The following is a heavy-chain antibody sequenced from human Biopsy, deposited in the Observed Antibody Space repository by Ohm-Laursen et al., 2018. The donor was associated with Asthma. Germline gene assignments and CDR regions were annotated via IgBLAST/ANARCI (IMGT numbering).Heavy chain of an antibody. CDR3: ARAQDYYDSRGYYRSFDY. CDR1: GDSINSGGYS. V-gene: IGHV4-31*11. D-gene: IGHD3-22*01. CDR2: IYYSGGT. Sequence: TLSLTCAVSGDSINSGGYSWKWVRPHPGKGPEWVGFIYYSGGTYYNPSLKSRVSISIDTSKNQFSLKLSSVTAADTAVYYCARAQDYYDSRGYYRSFDYWGQGTLVTVSS. J-gene: IGHJ4*02.